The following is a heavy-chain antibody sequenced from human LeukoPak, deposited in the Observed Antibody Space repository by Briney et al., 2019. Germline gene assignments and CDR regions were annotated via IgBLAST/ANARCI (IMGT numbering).Heavy chain of an antibody. V-gene: IGHV3-7*03. J-gene: IGHJ4*02. CDR1: GFTFSSYW. CDR3: AKEPASGSCFDY. D-gene: IGHD3-10*01. CDR2: INQDGSVK. Sequence: GGSLRLSCAASGFTFSSYWMTWVRQAPGKGLEWVANINQDGSVKTYVDSVKGRFTISRDNAKNSLYLQMNSLSAEDTALYYCAKEPASGSCFDYWGQGTLVTVSS.